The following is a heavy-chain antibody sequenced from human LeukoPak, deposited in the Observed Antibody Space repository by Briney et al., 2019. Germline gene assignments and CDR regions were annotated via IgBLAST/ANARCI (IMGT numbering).Heavy chain of an antibody. D-gene: IGHD3-22*01. V-gene: IGHV3-48*02. CDR2: ISSSSSTI. Sequence: GGSLRLSCAASGFTFSSCSMTWVRQAPGKGLEWLSYISSSSSTIYYADSVKGRFTISRDNAKNSLYLQMNSLRDEDTAVYYCARPYDSSGYYSDYWGQGTLVTVSS. J-gene: IGHJ4*02. CDR3: ARPYDSSGYYSDY. CDR1: GFTFSSCS.